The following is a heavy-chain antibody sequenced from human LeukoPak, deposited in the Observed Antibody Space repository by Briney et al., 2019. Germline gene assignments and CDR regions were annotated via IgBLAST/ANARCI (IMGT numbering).Heavy chain of an antibody. CDR2: IIPIFGTA. D-gene: IGHD3-3*01. J-gene: IGHJ6*03. V-gene: IGHV1-69*05. Sequence: ASVKVSCKASGVTFSSYGITWVRQAPGQGLEWMGGIIPIFGTANYAQNFQGRVTITTDESTSTAYLELRSLRSEDTAVYYCARGDFWSAYYTGGYYYYYMDVWGKGTTVTVSS. CDR1: GVTFSSYG. CDR3: ARGDFWSAYYTGGYYYYYMDV.